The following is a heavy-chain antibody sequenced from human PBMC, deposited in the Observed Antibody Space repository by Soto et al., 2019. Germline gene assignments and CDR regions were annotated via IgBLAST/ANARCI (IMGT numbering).Heavy chain of an antibody. V-gene: IGHV3-48*01. J-gene: IGHJ4*02. Sequence: EVQLVESGGGLVQPGGSLRLSCAASGFTFSSYSMNWVRQAPGKGLEWVSYISSSSSTIYYADSVKGRFTISRDNAKNSLYLQMNSLRAEDTAVYYCARAHYDYIWGSYRFPGLEGFDYWGQGTLVTVSS. CDR2: ISSSSSTI. CDR3: ARAHYDYIWGSYRFPGLEGFDY. CDR1: GFTFSSYS. D-gene: IGHD3-16*02.